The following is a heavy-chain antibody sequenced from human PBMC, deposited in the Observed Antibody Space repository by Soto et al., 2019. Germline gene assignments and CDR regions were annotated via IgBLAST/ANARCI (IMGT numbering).Heavy chain of an antibody. D-gene: IGHD1-1*01. Sequence: QVHLVQSGAEVKSPGSAVKVSCKVSGAGDTFSNYGLNWMPQAPGQGLEWMGGTIPAFGTANYAQKFQGRVTITADTSTTTAYMELSSLRSDDTAVYYCWRHDKTALPPLDSWGQGTLVSVSS. CDR2: TIPAFGTA. CDR3: WRHDKTALPPLDS. CDR1: GAGDTFSNYG. V-gene: IGHV1-69*06. J-gene: IGHJ4*02.